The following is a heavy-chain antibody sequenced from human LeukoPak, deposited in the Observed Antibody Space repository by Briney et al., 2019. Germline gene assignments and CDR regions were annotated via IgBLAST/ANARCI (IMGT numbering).Heavy chain of an antibody. CDR2: IYYSGSS. V-gene: IGHV4-59*01. J-gene: IGHJ6*03. CDR1: GGSISGYH. Sequence: PSETLSLTCNVSGGSISGYHWSWIRQPPGKGLEWLGYIYYSGSSNYNPSLKSRVTISVDTSKNQFSLKLSSVTAAGTAVYYCARVPRSYYYYYYMDVWGKGTTVTVSS. CDR3: ARVPRSYYYYYYMDV.